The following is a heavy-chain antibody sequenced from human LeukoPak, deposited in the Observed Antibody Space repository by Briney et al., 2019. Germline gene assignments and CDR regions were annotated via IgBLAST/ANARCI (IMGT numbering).Heavy chain of an antibody. Sequence: GSSVKVSCKASGGTFSSYAISWVLQAPGQGLEWMGGIIPIFGTANYAQKFQGRVTITSDESTSTAYMELSSLRSEDTAVYYCARTVPVKSGSYPCWGQGTLVTVSS. J-gene: IGHJ4*02. V-gene: IGHV1-69*01. CDR3: ARTVPVKSGSYPC. D-gene: IGHD1-26*01. CDR2: IIPIFGTA. CDR1: GGTFSSYA.